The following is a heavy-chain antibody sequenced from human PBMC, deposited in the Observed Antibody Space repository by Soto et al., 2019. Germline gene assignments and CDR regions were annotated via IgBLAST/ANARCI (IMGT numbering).Heavy chain of an antibody. Sequence: QVQLLESGGGVVQPGRSLRLSCVASGFTFSSYVMHWVRQAPGKGLEWVAGISYDGSDKYYPDSVKGRFTISRDKSKNTVYLQMNSLRAEDTAVYYCAREGRPQDYGADEGGMDVWGQGTTVTVSS. CDR1: GFTFSSYV. CDR3: AREGRPQDYGADEGGMDV. D-gene: IGHD4-17*01. V-gene: IGHV3-30-3*01. J-gene: IGHJ6*02. CDR2: ISYDGSDK.